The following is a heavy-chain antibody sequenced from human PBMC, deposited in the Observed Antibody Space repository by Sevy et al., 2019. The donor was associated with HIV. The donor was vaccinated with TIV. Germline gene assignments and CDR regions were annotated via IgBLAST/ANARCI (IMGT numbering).Heavy chain of an antibody. D-gene: IGHD6-25*01. CDR2: IKQDGSER. Sequence: GGSLRLSCAASVFTFSSYWMSWVRQAPGKGLEWVANIKQDGSERYYLDSVKGRFTISRDNAKNSLYMQMDSLRAEDTAVYYCARGGQRFDYWGQGTLVTVSS. CDR1: VFTFSSYW. CDR3: ARGGQRFDY. V-gene: IGHV3-7*01. J-gene: IGHJ4*02.